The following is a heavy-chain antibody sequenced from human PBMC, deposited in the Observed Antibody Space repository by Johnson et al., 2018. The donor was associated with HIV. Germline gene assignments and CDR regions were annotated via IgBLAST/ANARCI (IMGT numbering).Heavy chain of an antibody. CDR1: GFSFSRYW. Sequence: VQLVESGGGLVQPGGSLRLSCVASGFSFSRYWMTWVRQAPGKGLEWVASINQDGNEKYYVDSVKGRFTVSRDNSKNTLYLQRNSLRAEDTAVYYCARGEEMATILIWGQGTMVTVSS. V-gene: IGHV3-7*02. D-gene: IGHD5-24*01. J-gene: IGHJ3*02. CDR2: INQDGNEK. CDR3: ARGEEMATILI.